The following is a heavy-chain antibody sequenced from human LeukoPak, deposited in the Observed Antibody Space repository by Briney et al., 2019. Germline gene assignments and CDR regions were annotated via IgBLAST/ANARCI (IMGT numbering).Heavy chain of an antibody. J-gene: IGHJ4*02. CDR1: GFTFSSYS. CDR3: ARGPRNYFDY. D-gene: IGHD7-27*01. CDR2: ISSSSSYI. V-gene: IGHV3-21*01. Sequence: GGSLRLSCAASGFTFSSYSMNWVRQAPGKGLEWVSSISSSSSYIYYADSVKGRFTISRDNAKNSLYLQVNSLRAEDTAVYYCARGPRNYFDYWGQGTLVTVSS.